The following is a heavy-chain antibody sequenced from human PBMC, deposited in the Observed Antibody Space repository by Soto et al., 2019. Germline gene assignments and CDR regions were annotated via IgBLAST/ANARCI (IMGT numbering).Heavy chain of an antibody. Sequence: ESGASVKVSCKASASTFTGYTINWVRQAPGQGLEWMGWISTFNGNTKYAGNFEGRVTMTTNTSTTTAYMELTSLTFDDTAVYFCARGTVTSGRWFGPWGQGTLVSVSS. CDR3: ARGTVTSGRWFGP. V-gene: IGHV1-18*04. D-gene: IGHD4-17*01. J-gene: IGHJ5*02. CDR2: ISTFNGNT. CDR1: ASTFTGYT.